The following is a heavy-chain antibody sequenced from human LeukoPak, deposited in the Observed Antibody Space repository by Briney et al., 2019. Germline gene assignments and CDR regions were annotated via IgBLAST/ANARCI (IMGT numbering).Heavy chain of an antibody. CDR2: IKQDGSEK. CDR1: GFTFGDYA. CDR3: ARDKAAGATTGSVLDY. J-gene: IGHJ4*02. V-gene: IGHV3-7*03. Sequence: GGSLRLSCTASGFTFGDYAMSWFRQAPGKGLEWVASIKQDGSEKYYVDSVKGRFTISRDNAKNSLYLQLNSLRVEDTAVYYCARDKAAGATTGSVLDYWGQGTLVTVSS. D-gene: IGHD1-26*01.